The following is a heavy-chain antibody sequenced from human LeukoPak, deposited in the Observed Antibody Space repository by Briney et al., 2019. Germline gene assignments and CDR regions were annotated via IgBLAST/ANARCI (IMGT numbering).Heavy chain of an antibody. J-gene: IGHJ5*02. V-gene: IGHV4-38-2*01. CDR3: ARADRLDGAPYLIGP. CDR1: GYSVISGYY. D-gene: IGHD2-21*01. Sequence: SETLSLTCAVSGYSVISGYYWVWTRQPAGGGLEWIGRIFSSGSTDYNASLKSRLTMSLDTSKNQFSLKLISVTAADTAIYYCARADRLDGAPYLIGPWGQGTLVTVSS. CDR2: IFSSGST.